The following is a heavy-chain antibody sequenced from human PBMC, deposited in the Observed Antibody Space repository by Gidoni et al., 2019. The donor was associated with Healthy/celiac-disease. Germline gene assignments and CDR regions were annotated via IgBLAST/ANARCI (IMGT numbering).Heavy chain of an antibody. Sequence: EVQLLESGGGLVKPGGSLRLSCAASRFTFSSYAMRWVRQAPGKGLGWVAAMSGSGGSTYYADAVKGRFTISRDNSKNTLYLQMNSLRAEDTAVYYCAKDGGSYGDYSPFDYWGQGTLVTVSS. J-gene: IGHJ4*02. CDR1: RFTFSSYA. CDR3: AKDGGSYGDYSPFDY. D-gene: IGHD4-17*01. CDR2: MSGSGGST. V-gene: IGHV3-23*01.